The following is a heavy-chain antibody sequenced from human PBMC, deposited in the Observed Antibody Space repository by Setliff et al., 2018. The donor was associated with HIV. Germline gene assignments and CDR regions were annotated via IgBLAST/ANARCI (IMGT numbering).Heavy chain of an antibody. CDR3: ARGAYGSGSYEINF. CDR1: GFRFSGYY. Sequence: GGSLRLSCAASGFRFSGYYMNWIRQAPGKGLEWISSISSSAKTIYYVDSVKGRFTISRDNAQNSLYLQMNSLRAEDTAVYYCARGAYGSGSYEINFWGQGTLVTVSS. D-gene: IGHD3-10*01. CDR2: ISSSAKTI. J-gene: IGHJ4*02. V-gene: IGHV3-11*04.